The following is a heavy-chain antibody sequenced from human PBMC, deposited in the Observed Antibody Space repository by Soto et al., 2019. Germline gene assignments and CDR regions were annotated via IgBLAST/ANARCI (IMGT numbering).Heavy chain of an antibody. Sequence: QDQLVQSGAEVKKPGASVKVSCKASGYTFSDHGISWVRQAPGQGLEWMGWISAYSGNTEYARKFQGRVTLTTDTPTSTAYMELRSLTSDDTAVYYCAKDRPRSTQGMDSAPWGQGTLVTVSS. CDR2: ISAYSGNT. CDR1: GYTFSDHG. J-gene: IGHJ5*02. D-gene: IGHD1-26*01. V-gene: IGHV1-18*01. CDR3: AKDRPRSTQGMDSAP.